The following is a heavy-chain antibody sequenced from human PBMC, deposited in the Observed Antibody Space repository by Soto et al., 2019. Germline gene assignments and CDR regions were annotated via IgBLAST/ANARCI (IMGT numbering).Heavy chain of an antibody. CDR3: ARAGIAAADDYGMDV. J-gene: IGHJ6*02. V-gene: IGHV4-59*01. D-gene: IGHD6-13*01. CDR2: IYYSGST. CDR1: GGSISSYY. Sequence: SETLSLTCTVSGGSISSYYWSWIRQPPGKGLEWIGYIYYSGSTNYNPSLKSRVTISVDTSKNQFSLKLSSVTAADTAVYYCARAGIAAADDYGMDVWGQGTTVTVSS.